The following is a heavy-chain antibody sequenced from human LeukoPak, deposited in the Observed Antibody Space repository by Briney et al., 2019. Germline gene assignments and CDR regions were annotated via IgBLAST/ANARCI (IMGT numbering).Heavy chain of an antibody. CDR3: AKAYYYDSSGYNR. D-gene: IGHD3-22*01. CDR2: ISGSGGST. CDR1: GFTFSSYA. Sequence: GGSPRLSCAAAGFTFSSYAMSLVRQAPGKGLEWVSAISGSGGSTYYADSVEGRFTISRDNSKNTLYLQMNSLRAEDTAVYYCAKAYYYDSSGYNRWGQGTLVTVSS. V-gene: IGHV3-23*01. J-gene: IGHJ5*02.